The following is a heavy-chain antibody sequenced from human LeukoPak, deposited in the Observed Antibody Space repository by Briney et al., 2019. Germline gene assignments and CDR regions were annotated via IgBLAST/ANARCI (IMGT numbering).Heavy chain of an antibody. Sequence: ASVKVSCKAPGYTFTDYYMHWVRQAPGQGLEWMGWINPNSGDTNYAQKFQGRVTMTRDTSISTAYMDLSGLRSDDTAVYYCARNSAYYSSSDYWGQGTLVTVSS. CDR1: GYTFTDYY. D-gene: IGHD3-22*01. CDR3: ARNSAYYSSSDY. J-gene: IGHJ4*02. V-gene: IGHV1-2*02. CDR2: INPNSGDT.